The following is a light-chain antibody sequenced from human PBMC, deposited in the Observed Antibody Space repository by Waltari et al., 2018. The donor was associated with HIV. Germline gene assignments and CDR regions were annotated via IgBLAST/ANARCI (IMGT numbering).Light chain of an antibody. CDR1: SSDVGGHNS. Sequence: QSALTQPASVSGSLGQSITISCTGTSSDVGGHNSVSWYQQHPGKAPKRLISDVINRPAGVSSRLQGSKSGIPAPLTISGLPAEDEADYDASSYTANGRIFGGGARLTFL. J-gene: IGLJ2*01. V-gene: IGLV2-14*03. CDR2: DVI. CDR3: SSYTANGRI.